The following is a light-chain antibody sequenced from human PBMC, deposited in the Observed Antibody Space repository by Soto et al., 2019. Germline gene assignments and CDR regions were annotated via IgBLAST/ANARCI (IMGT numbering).Light chain of an antibody. V-gene: IGKV1-17*01. CDR1: LDIRNA. CDR2: DAS. J-gene: IGKJ1*01. Sequence: IQVTQSPSSLSASVGDRVTITCRASLDIRNALDWYQQKPGKAPKRLIYDASTLQDWVPSRVSGDGSGTEFTLTISSLQSEDFATYFCLQHKSYPWTFGQGTKV. CDR3: LQHKSYPWT.